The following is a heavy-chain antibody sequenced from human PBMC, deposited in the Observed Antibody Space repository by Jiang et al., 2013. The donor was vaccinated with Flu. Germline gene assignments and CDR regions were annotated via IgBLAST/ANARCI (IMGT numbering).Heavy chain of an antibody. J-gene: IGHJ6*02. CDR3: ARDQLRFLVVVIIFGAKPHYYGMDV. CDR1: GYTFYQLW. Sequence: GAEVKKPGASVKVSCKASGYTFYQLWYQLGGDRPLGQGLEWMGWISAYNGNTNYAQKLQGRVTMTTDTSTSTAYMELRSLRSDDTAVYYCARDQLRFLVVVIIFGAKPHYYGMDVWGQGPRXPSP. D-gene: IGHD3-3*01. CDR2: ISAYNGNT. V-gene: IGHV1-18*01.